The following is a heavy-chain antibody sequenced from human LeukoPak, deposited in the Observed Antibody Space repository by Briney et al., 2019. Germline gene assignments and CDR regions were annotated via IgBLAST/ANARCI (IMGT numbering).Heavy chain of an antibody. CDR2: IQYDGSNE. CDR3: ARDCGGDCMFDY. V-gene: IGHV3-30*02. Sequence: PGGSLRLSCAASGFTFSSYGMHWVRQAPGKGLEWVAYIQYDGSNEQYADSVKGRFSISRDSSKNILYLQMNSLRAEDTAVYYCARDCGGDCMFDYWGQGTLVTVSS. J-gene: IGHJ4*02. D-gene: IGHD2-21*02. CDR1: GFTFSSYG.